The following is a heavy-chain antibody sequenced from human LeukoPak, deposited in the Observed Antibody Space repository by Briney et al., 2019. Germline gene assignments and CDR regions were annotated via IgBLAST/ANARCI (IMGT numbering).Heavy chain of an antibody. Sequence: GGSLRLSCAASGFTFSNYWMTWVRQAPGKGLEWAANIKQDGSEKYYADSVKGRFTISRDNAKNSLYLQMNSLRAEDTAVYYCASGSYGDYWGQGTLVTVSS. J-gene: IGHJ4*02. CDR3: ASGSYGDY. V-gene: IGHV3-7*01. CDR1: GFTFSNYW. CDR2: IKQDGSEK. D-gene: IGHD3-16*01.